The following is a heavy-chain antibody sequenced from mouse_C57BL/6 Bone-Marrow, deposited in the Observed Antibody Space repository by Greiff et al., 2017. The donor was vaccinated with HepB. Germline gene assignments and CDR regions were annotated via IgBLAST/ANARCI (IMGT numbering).Heavy chain of an antibody. J-gene: IGHJ2*01. Sequence: VQLKQSGPELVKPGASVKMSCKASGYTFTDYNMHWVKQSNGKSLEWIGYINPNNGGTSYNQKFKGKATLTVNKSSSTAYMELRSLTSEDSAVYYWARYGDWDDDYWGQGTTLTVSS. CDR3: ARYGDWDDDY. V-gene: IGHV1-22*01. CDR1: GYTFTDYN. D-gene: IGHD4-1*01. CDR2: INPNNGGT.